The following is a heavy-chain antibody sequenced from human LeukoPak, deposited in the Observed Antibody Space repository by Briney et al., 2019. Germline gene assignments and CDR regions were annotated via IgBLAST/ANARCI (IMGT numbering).Heavy chain of an antibody. D-gene: IGHD5-18*01. CDR1: GGSISSSSYY. J-gene: IGHJ4*02. Sequence: PSETLSLTCTVSGGSISSSSYYWGWIRQPPGKGLEWIGSIYYSGSTYYNPSLKSRVTISVDTSKNQFSLKLSSVTAADTAVYYCARGISQLWLKPFDYWGQGSLVTVSS. V-gene: IGHV4-39*07. CDR2: IYYSGST. CDR3: ARGISQLWLKPFDY.